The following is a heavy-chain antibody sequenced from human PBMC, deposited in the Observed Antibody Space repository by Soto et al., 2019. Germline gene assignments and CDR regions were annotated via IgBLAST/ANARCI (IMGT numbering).Heavy chain of an antibody. V-gene: IGHV3-23*01. D-gene: IGHD2-21*01. CDR2: VTGSGGQI. Sequence: GGSLRLSCAASGFAISTYAMTWVRQAPGKGLECVSGVTGSGGQIHYADSVKGRFTISKDNSKNTLYLQMSSLREEDTALYYCAKDAVYKDGLWLMDSWGQGTLVTVSS. J-gene: IGHJ5*02. CDR1: GFAISTYA. CDR3: AKDAVYKDGLWLMDS.